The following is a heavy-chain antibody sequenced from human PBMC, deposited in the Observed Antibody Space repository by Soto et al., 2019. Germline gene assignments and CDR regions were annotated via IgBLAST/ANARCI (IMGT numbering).Heavy chain of an antibody. CDR1: GSTLTEVT. V-gene: IGHV1-24*01. J-gene: IGHJ4*02. CDR2: FDPEDGET. CDR3: ATLGYYDILTGYWVTPGKYYFDY. D-gene: IGHD3-9*01. Sequence: ASVKVSCKVSGSTLTEVTMHWVRQAPGKGLEWMGGFDPEDGETIYAQKFQGRVTMTEDTSTDTAYMELSSLRSEDTAVYYCATLGYYDILTGYWVTPGKYYFDYWGQGTLVTVSS.